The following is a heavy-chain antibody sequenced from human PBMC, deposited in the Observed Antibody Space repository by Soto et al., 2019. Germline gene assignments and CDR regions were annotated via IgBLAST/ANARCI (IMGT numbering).Heavy chain of an antibody. D-gene: IGHD2-15*01. J-gene: IGHJ4*02. CDR1: GFTFSTYA. CDR3: ARKEGGTHPFDY. Sequence: GGSLRLSCAASGFTFSTYAMSWVRQAPGKGLEWVSATGADGINKHYADSVKGRFTISRDNSRNTLFLQMNSLTVEDTAVYHYARKEGGTHPFDYWGQGTLVTVSS. CDR2: TGADGINK. V-gene: IGHV3-23*01.